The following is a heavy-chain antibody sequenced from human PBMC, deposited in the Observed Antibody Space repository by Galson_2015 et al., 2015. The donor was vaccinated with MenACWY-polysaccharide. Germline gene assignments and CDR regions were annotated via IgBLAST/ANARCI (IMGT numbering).Heavy chain of an antibody. CDR2: IYYTGTT. CDR1: DYSISSYR. V-gene: IGHV4-59*01. CDR3: AGLMAGSPFGWFDP. D-gene: IGHD6-19*01. J-gene: IGHJ5*02. Sequence: SETLSLTCAVSDYSISSYRWTWIRQPPGKGLEWIGYIYYTGTTKYNPSLTSRVTISVDTSKKYFSLKLSSVTAADTAVYYCAGLMAGSPFGWFDPWGQGTLVTVSS.